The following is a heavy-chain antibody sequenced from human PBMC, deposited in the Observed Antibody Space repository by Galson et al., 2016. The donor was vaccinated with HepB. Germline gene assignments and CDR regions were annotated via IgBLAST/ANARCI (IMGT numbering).Heavy chain of an antibody. CDR3: VREYYGRLEQ. J-gene: IGHJ4*02. CDR2: ISNTSPTT. D-gene: IGHD2-21*01. CDR1: GFSLSHYG. V-gene: IGHV3-48*02. Sequence: SLRLSCAASGFSLSHYGMTWVRLAPGRGLEWISFISNTSPTTYYADSVRGRFTTSRDNAKNSLYLEMNSLRDEDTAVYFCVREYYGRLEQWSQGTLVTVSS.